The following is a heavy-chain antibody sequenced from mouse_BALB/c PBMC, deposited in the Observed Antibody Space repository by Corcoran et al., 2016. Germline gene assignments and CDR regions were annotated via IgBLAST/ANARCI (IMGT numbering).Heavy chain of an antibody. J-gene: IGHJ4*01. CDR2: INPYNGGT. D-gene: IGHD1-1*01. CDR1: GYSFTGYT. V-gene: IGHV1-18*01. CDR3: ARRDRYGSRDYYARDY. Sequence: EVQLQQSGPELVKPGASMKISCKASGYSFTGYTMNWVKQSHGKNLEWIGLINPYNGGTSYNQKFKGKATLTVDKSSSTAYMELLSLTSEDSAVYYCARRDRYGSRDYYARDYWGQGTSVTVSS.